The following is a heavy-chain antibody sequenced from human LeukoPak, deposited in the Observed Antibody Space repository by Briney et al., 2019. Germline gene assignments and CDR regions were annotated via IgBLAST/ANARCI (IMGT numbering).Heavy chain of an antibody. CDR3: ARSPGIAVAGTKVGRDGVNYMDV. Sequence: SETLSLTCAVSGGSISSSNWWSWVRQPPGKGLEWIGEIYHSGSTNYNPSLKSRVTISVDKSKNQFSLKLSSVTAADTAVYYCARSPGIAVAGTKVGRDGVNYMDVWGKGTTVTVSS. D-gene: IGHD6-19*01. CDR1: GGSISSSNW. V-gene: IGHV4-4*02. J-gene: IGHJ6*03. CDR2: IYHSGST.